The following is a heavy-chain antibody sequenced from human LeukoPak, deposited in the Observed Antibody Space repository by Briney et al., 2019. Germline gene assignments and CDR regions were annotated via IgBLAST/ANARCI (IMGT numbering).Heavy chain of an antibody. J-gene: IGHJ4*02. CDR1: GFTFDDFA. V-gene: IGHV3-43*02. Sequence: GGSLRLSCAASGFTFDDFAMHWVRQAPGKSLEWVSLITGDGLTTKYADSVKGRFTISRDSSKNSLYLQMNSLRSEDTALYYCARDDGSSWSLDCWGQGILVTVSS. D-gene: IGHD6-13*01. CDR2: ITGDGLTT. CDR3: ARDDGSSWSLDC.